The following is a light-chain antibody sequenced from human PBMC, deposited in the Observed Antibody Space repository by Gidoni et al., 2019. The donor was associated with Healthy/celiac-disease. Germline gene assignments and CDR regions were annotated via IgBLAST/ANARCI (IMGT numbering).Light chain of an antibody. CDR3: QQYNNWPYT. CDR2: GAS. V-gene: IGKV3-15*01. Sequence: RAITQSPATLSVSPGERATLSCRASQSVSSNLAWYQQKPGQAPRLLIYGASTRATGIPARFSGSGSGTEFTLTISSLQSEDFAVYYCQQYNNWPYTFGQGTKLEIK. CDR1: QSVSSN. J-gene: IGKJ2*01.